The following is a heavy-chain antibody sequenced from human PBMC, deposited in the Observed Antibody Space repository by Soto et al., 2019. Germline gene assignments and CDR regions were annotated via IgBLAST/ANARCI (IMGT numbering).Heavy chain of an antibody. Sequence: QVQLVQSGAEVKKPGASVKVSCKASGYTFTSYGISWVRQAPGQGLEWMGWISAYNGNTNYAQKLQGRVTMTTDTSTSTAYMELRSLRSDDTAVYYCARDRGYCSGGSCSRLAWFDPWGQGTLVTVSS. CDR2: ISAYNGNT. V-gene: IGHV1-18*01. CDR1: GYTFTSYG. D-gene: IGHD2-15*01. J-gene: IGHJ5*02. CDR3: ARDRGYCSGGSCSRLAWFDP.